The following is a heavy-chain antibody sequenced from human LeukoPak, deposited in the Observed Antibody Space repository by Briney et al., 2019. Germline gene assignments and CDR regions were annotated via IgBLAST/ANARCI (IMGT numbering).Heavy chain of an antibody. Sequence: SETLSLTCTVSGGSISSYYWSWIRQPPGKGLEWIGYIYYSGSTNYNPSLKSRVTISADTSKNQFSLKLSSVTAADTAVYYCARGPYNWFDPWGQGTLVTVSS. CDR2: IYYSGST. CDR1: GGSISSYY. J-gene: IGHJ5*02. CDR3: ARGPYNWFDP. V-gene: IGHV4-59*01.